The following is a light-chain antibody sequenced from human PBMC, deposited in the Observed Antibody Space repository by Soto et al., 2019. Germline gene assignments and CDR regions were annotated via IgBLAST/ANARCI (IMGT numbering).Light chain of an antibody. CDR1: QGISSY. CDR3: QQYDYLRT. CDR2: AAS. J-gene: IGKJ4*01. V-gene: IGKV1-9*01. Sequence: DIQLTQSPSFLSASVGDRVTITCRASQGISSYLAWYQQKPGKAPNLLIYAASTLQSGVPSRFSGSRSGTDFTFTISSLQPEDIATYYCQQYDYLRTFGGGTKVDIK.